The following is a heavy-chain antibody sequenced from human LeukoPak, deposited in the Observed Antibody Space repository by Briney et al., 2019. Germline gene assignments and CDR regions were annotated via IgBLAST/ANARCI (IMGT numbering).Heavy chain of an antibody. J-gene: IGHJ4*02. Sequence: SETLSLTCTVSGYSISSGYYWSWVRQPPGKGLEWIGSIYHSGSTYYNPSLKSRVTISVDTSKNQFSLKLSSVTAADTAVYYCARDKRGATHKDYWGQGTLVTVSS. CDR2: IYHSGST. CDR3: ARDKRGATHKDY. CDR1: GYSISSGYY. D-gene: IGHD1-26*01. V-gene: IGHV4-38-2*02.